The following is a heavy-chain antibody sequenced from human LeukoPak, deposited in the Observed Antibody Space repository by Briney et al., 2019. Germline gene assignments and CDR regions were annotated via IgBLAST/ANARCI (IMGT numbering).Heavy chain of an antibody. V-gene: IGHV3-23*01. J-gene: IGHJ4*02. CDR2: FSRGGGSP. D-gene: IGHD1-26*01. CDR1: GFTLSNYD. Sequence: PGGSLRLSCAASGFTLSNYDMYWVRQAPGKGLEWVAGFSRGGGSPYYTDSVKGRFTISRDNSKNTLYLQMNSLRAEDTAVYYCATLGSPSDRKSGPDYWGQGTLVTVSS. CDR3: ATLGSPSDRKSGPDY.